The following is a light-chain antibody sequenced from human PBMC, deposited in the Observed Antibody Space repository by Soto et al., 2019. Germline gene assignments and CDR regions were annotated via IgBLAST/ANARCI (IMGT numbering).Light chain of an antibody. CDR3: CSSVGSPNWV. CDR1: SSDVGSCNC. CDR2: EVN. Sequence: QSALTQPASVSGCPGQSITISCTGTSSDVGSCNCVSWYQQHPGKAPTLMIYEVNKRPSGISNRFSGSKSGNTASLTISGLQAEDEADYYCCSSVGSPNWVFGGGTKVTVL. V-gene: IGLV2-23*02. J-gene: IGLJ3*02.